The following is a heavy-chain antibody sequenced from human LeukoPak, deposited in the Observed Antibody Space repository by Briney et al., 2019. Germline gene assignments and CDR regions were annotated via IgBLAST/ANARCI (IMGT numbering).Heavy chain of an antibody. CDR1: GGSISSYY. Sequence: PSETLSLTCTVSGGSISSYYWSWIRQPPGKGLGWIGYIYYSGSTNYNPSLKSRVTISVDTSKNQFPLKLSSVTAADTAVYYCARVETYYDILTGYLMYYFDYWGQGTLVTVSS. V-gene: IGHV4-59*01. CDR3: ARVETYYDILTGYLMYYFDY. J-gene: IGHJ4*02. D-gene: IGHD3-9*01. CDR2: IYYSGST.